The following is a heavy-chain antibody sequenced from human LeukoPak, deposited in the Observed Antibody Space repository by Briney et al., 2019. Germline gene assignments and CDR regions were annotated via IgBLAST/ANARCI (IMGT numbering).Heavy chain of an antibody. J-gene: IGHJ4*02. Sequence: GGSLRLSCAASGFTFSSYSMNWVRQAPGKGLEWVSSISSSSSYIYYADSVKGRFTISRDNAKNSLYLQMNSLRAEDTAVYYCARGGSDSILWHSFDYWGQGTLVTVSS. CDR2: ISSSSSYI. D-gene: IGHD2-21*01. CDR3: ARGGSDSILWHSFDY. V-gene: IGHV3-21*01. CDR1: GFTFSSYS.